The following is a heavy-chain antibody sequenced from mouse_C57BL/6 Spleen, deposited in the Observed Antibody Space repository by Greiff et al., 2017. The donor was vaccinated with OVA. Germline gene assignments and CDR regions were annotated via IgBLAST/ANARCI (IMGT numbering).Heavy chain of an antibody. V-gene: IGHV1-15*01. D-gene: IGHD2-2*01. CDR1: GYTFTDYE. J-gene: IGHJ2*01. CDR3: TRKGTMVTRGYFDY. Sequence: QVQLQQSGAELVRPGASVTLSCKASGYTFTDYEMHWVKQTPVHGLEWIGAIDPETGGTAYNQKFKGKAILTADKSSSTAHMELRSLTSEDSAVYYCTRKGTMVTRGYFDYWGQGTTLTVSS. CDR2: IDPETGGT.